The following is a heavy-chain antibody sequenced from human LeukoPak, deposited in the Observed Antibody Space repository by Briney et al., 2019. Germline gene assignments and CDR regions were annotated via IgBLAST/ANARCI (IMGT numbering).Heavy chain of an antibody. D-gene: IGHD4-17*01. CDR1: GFTFSSYG. V-gene: IGHV3-30*18. J-gene: IGHJ4*02. CDR2: ISYDGSNK. Sequence: PGGSLRLSCAASGFTFSSYGMHWVRQAPGKGLEWVAVISYDGSNKYYADSVKGRFTISRDNSKNTLYLQMNSLRAEDTAVYYCAKETYGDYGLDYWGQGTLVTASS. CDR3: AKETYGDYGLDY.